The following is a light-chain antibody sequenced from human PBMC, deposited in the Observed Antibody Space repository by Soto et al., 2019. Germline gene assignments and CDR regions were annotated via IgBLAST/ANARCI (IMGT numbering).Light chain of an antibody. V-gene: IGKV1-5*03. CDR3: QQDNSYSGT. CDR2: KAS. J-gene: IGKJ1*01. Sequence: DIQMTQSPSTLSASVGDSVTITCRASQSISSWLAWYQQKPGKAPKLLIYKASSLESGVPSRFSGSGSGTEFTLTSSSRQAEDFATYYCQQDNSYSGTFGQGTKVEIK. CDR1: QSISSW.